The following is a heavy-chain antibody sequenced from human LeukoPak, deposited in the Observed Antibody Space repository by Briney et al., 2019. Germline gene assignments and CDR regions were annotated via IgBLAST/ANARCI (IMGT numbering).Heavy chain of an antibody. Sequence: ASVKVSCKASGLSLTHDGINWVRQATGQGLEWMGWMNPNSGNTGYAQKFQGRVTMTRNTSISTAYMELSSLRSEDTAVCYCARGVRRWLQLMFEYWGQGTLVTVSS. CDR2: MNPNSGNT. J-gene: IGHJ4*02. CDR1: GLSLTHDG. D-gene: IGHD5-24*01. CDR3: ARGVRRWLQLMFEY. V-gene: IGHV1-8*02.